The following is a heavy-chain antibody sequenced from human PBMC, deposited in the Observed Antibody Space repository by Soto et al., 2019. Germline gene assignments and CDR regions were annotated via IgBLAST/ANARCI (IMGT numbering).Heavy chain of an antibody. Sequence: GGSLRLSCAASGFTVSSNYMSWVRQAPGKGLEWVSVIYSGGSTYYADSVKGRFTISRDNSKNTLYLQMNSLRAEDTAVYYCARDLAYYYGSGRYIDYWGQGTLVTVCS. CDR2: IYSGGST. V-gene: IGHV3-66*01. J-gene: IGHJ4*02. CDR1: GFTVSSNY. CDR3: ARDLAYYYGSGRYIDY. D-gene: IGHD3-10*01.